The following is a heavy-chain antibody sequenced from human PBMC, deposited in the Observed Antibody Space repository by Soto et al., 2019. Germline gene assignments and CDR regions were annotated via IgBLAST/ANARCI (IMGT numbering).Heavy chain of an antibody. V-gene: IGHV3-23*01. J-gene: IGHJ3*01. CDR2: IGPTEAHAP. CDR1: GYPFGDYA. Sequence: GSLRLSCVASGYPFGDYAMRWVRQAPGKGLEWVSAIGPTEAHAPAYAASVKGRFTISRDNSGNILYLQMTNPRAEDTGVYYCAKDAIPYNGRDDAFDLWGQGTMVTVSS. CDR3: AKDAIPYNGRDDAFDL. D-gene: IGHD2-2*02.